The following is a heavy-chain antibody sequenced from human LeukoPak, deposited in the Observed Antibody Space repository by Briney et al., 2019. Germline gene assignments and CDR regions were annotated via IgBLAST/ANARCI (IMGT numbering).Heavy chain of an antibody. Sequence: SETLPLTCTVSGGSLRSYYWSWIRQPPGKGLEWIGYIYYSGSTKYNPSLKSRVTISEDTSKNQFSLKMSSVTAVDTALYYCARGSGSGSYVAFDIWGHGTMVTVSS. CDR3: ARGSGSGSYVAFDI. V-gene: IGHV4-59*01. D-gene: IGHD3-10*01. J-gene: IGHJ3*02. CDR2: IYYSGST. CDR1: GGSLRSYY.